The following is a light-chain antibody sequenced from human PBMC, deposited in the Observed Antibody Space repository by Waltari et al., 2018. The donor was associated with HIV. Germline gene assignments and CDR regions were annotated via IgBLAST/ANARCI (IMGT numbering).Light chain of an antibody. CDR2: KDS. Sequence: SYELTQPPSVSVSPGQTARIACPGDALPKQYAYWYQQKPGQAPIVVISKDSERPSGIPERFSGSSSGTTVTLTIGGVQAEDEADYYCQSADSSGSYVVFGGGTKLTVL. V-gene: IGLV3-25*03. J-gene: IGLJ2*01. CDR3: QSADSSGSYVV. CDR1: ALPKQY.